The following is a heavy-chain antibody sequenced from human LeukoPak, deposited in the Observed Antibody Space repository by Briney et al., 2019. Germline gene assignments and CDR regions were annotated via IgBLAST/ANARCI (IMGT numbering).Heavy chain of an antibody. J-gene: IGHJ4*02. D-gene: IGHD6-19*01. CDR2: ISSSSSYI. CDR3: ARDKSSGWYGGFDY. Sequence: GGSLRLSCAASGFTFSSYALGWVRQAPGKGLEWVSPISSSSSYIYYADSVKGRFTISRDNAKNSLYLQMNSLRAEDTAVYYCARDKSSGWYGGFDYWGQGTLVTVSS. V-gene: IGHV3-21*01. CDR1: GFTFSSYA.